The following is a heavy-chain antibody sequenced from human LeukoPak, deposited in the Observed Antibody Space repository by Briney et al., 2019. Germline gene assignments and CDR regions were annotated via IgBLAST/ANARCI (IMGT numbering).Heavy chain of an antibody. Sequence: PSETLSLTCTVSGASISSYYWSWIRQPPGKGLEWIGYISFSGSTNFNPSLKSRVTISLDTSKNQFSLKLNSVTPADTAVCYCAGGGSSSWPQGFDPWGQGTLVTVSS. D-gene: IGHD6-13*01. J-gene: IGHJ5*02. CDR1: GASISSYY. V-gene: IGHV4-59*03. CDR2: ISFSGST. CDR3: AGGGSSSWPQGFDP.